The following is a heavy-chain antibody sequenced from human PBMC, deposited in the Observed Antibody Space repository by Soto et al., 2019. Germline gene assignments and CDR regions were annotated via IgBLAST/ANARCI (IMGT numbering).Heavy chain of an antibody. CDR3: ARIPYSSGWPALDY. V-gene: IGHV3-48*02. Sequence: EVQLVESGGGLVQPGGSLRLSCAASGFTFSSYSMNWVRQAPGKGLEWVSYISSSSTIYYADSVKGRFTISRDNAKNSLYLQMNSLRDEDTAVYYCARIPYSSGWPALDYWGQGTLVTVSS. CDR2: ISSSSTI. CDR1: GFTFSSYS. J-gene: IGHJ4*02. D-gene: IGHD6-19*01.